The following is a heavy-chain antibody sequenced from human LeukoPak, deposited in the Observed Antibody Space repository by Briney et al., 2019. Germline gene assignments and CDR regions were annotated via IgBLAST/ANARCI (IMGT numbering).Heavy chain of an antibody. Sequence: GGSLRLSCAASGFTFSSYAMSWVRQAPGKGLEWVSTVSSSGGSTNYADSVKGRFTISRDNSKNTLYLQMSSLRAEDTAVYYCAKDRGSYRSSDYWGQGTLVTVPS. V-gene: IGHV3-23*01. J-gene: IGHJ4*02. D-gene: IGHD1-26*01. CDR2: VSSSGGST. CDR1: GFTFSSYA. CDR3: AKDRGSYRSSDY.